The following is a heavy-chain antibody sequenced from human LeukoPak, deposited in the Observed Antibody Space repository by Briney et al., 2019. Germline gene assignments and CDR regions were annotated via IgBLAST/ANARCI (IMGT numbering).Heavy chain of an antibody. D-gene: IGHD3-22*01. CDR2: VYYTGSI. Sequence: SETLSLTCTVSGDSITSYYWSWFRQPPGKGLEWVGYVYYTGSINYSPPLKSRLTMSVDTSKNQFSLNLGSVTAADTAIYYCARGPYDSGGYYLAACDVWGRGTMVTVTS. CDR1: GDSITSYY. CDR3: ARGPYDSGGYYLAACDV. J-gene: IGHJ3*01. V-gene: IGHV4-59*01.